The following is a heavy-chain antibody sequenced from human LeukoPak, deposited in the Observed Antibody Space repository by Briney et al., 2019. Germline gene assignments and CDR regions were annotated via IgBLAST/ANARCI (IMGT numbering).Heavy chain of an antibody. J-gene: IGHJ6*02. CDR2: TKHDGSEK. D-gene: IGHD1-14*01. V-gene: IGHV3-7*01. CDR1: GFTFSSYW. Sequence: GGSLRLSCAASGFTFSSYWMSWVRQAPGKGLEWVAHTKHDGSEKYYVDSVKGRFTISRDNAQNSLYLQMSSQRVEDTALYYCARLITSEAGRGMDVWGQGTTVTVSS. CDR3: ARLITSEAGRGMDV.